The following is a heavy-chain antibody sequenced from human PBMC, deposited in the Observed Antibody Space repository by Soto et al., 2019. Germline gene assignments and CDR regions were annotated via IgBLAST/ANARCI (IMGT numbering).Heavy chain of an antibody. CDR2: ISYDGGDK. J-gene: IGHJ6*02. CDR3: ARPKTSGSSYYYYYGMDV. V-gene: IGHV3-30*03. Sequence: PGGSLRLSCAASGFTFNNFAMHWVRQAPGKGLEWVAVISYDGGDKYYADSVKGRFAISRDNSKSTLYLQMNGLRAEDTAVYYCARPKTSGSSYYYYYGMDVWGQGTTVTVSS. D-gene: IGHD1-26*01. CDR1: GFTFNNFA.